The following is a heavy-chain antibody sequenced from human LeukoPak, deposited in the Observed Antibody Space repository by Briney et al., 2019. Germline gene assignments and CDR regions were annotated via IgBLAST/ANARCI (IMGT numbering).Heavy chain of an antibody. CDR1: GYRFTSYG. D-gene: IGHD2-2*01. J-gene: IGHJ2*01. Sequence: ASVKVSCKASGYRFTSYGISWLRQAPGQGLEWMGWISGDNGNTNYAQKFQDRVTMTTDTSTSTAYMELTSLRSDDTAVYYCARAYCSSNSCPTERYWYLDLWGRGTLATVSS. CDR3: ARAYCSSNSCPTERYWYLDL. CDR2: ISGDNGNT. V-gene: IGHV1-18*01.